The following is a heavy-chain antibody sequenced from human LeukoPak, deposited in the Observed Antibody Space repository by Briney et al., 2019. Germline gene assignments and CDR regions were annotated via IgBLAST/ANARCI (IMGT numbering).Heavy chain of an antibody. Sequence: SETLSLTCTVSGGSVTSGGHYWSWIRQYPGRGLDWLGNIYHSGSTNYNPSLKSRVTISVDTSMNQFSLKLSSVTAAGTAVYYCARANVGYCSGGSCNDAFDIWGQGTMVTVSS. CDR3: ARANVGYCSGGSCNDAFDI. D-gene: IGHD2-15*01. CDR2: IYHSGST. CDR1: GGSVTSGGHY. V-gene: IGHV4-61*08. J-gene: IGHJ3*02.